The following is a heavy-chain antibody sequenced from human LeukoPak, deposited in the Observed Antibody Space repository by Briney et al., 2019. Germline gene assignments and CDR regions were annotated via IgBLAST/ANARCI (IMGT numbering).Heavy chain of an antibody. D-gene: IGHD3-22*01. Sequence: GGSLRLSCAASGFTLSSNYMSWVRQAPGKGLEGGSVIYSGGSTYYADSVKGRFTISRDNSKNTLYVQMNSLRAEDTAVYHCARDYYDSSGAGSLWGQGTLVTVSS. CDR2: IYSGGST. J-gene: IGHJ4*02. V-gene: IGHV3-66*02. CDR3: ARDYYDSSGAGSL. CDR1: GFTLSSNY.